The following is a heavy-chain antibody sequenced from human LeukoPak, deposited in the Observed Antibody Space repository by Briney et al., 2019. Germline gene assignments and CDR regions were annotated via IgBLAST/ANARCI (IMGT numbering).Heavy chain of an antibody. CDR1: GGSFSGYY. CDR3: ARDARFGELVDY. CDR2: INSSGSI. J-gene: IGHJ4*02. Sequence: SETLSLTCAVFGGSFSGYYWSWIRQPPGKGLEWIGEINSSGSINYNPSLKSRVAISIDMSKNQFSLKLTSVTAADTAMYYCARDARFGELVDYWGRRTLVTVSS. D-gene: IGHD3-10*01. V-gene: IGHV4-34*01.